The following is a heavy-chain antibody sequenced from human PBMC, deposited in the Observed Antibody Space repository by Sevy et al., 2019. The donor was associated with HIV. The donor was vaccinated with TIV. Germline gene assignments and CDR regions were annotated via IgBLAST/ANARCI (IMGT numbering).Heavy chain of an antibody. V-gene: IGHV3-23*01. J-gene: IGHJ4*02. Sequence: GGSLRLSCAASGFTFSRNAMSWVRQAPGKGLEWVASITDNGAKTFYADSVKGRFTISRDNSQSTLFLHMNSLRGDDTAVYFCAKTEYTSGWFYWGQGTLVTVSS. CDR1: GFTFSRNA. D-gene: IGHD6-19*01. CDR3: AKTEYTSGWFY. CDR2: ITDNGAKT.